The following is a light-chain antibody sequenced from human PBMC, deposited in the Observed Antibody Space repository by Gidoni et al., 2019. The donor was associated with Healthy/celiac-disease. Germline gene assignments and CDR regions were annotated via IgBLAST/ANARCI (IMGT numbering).Light chain of an antibody. CDR1: SSNIGAGYD. V-gene: IGLV1-40*01. Sequence: QSVLTQPPSVSEAPGQRVTISCTGSSSNIGAGYDVHWYQQLPGTAPKLLIYGNSNRPSGVPDRFSVSKSGTSASLAITGLQAEDEADYYCQSYDSSLSGSVFGGGTKLTVL. CDR3: QSYDSSLSGSV. J-gene: IGLJ3*02. CDR2: GNS.